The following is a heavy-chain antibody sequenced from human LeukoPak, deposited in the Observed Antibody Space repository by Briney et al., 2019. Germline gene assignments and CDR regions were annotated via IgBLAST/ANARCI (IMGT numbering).Heavy chain of an antibody. D-gene: IGHD3-16*01. Sequence: GGSLRLSCAASGSTFSSYGMHWVRQAPGKGLEWVAVISYDGSNKYYADSVKGRFTISRDNSKNTLYLQMNSLRAEDTAVYYCARGRRAYLVLDYWGQGTLVTVSS. V-gene: IGHV3-30*03. CDR1: GSTFSSYG. J-gene: IGHJ4*02. CDR3: ARGRRAYLVLDY. CDR2: ISYDGSNK.